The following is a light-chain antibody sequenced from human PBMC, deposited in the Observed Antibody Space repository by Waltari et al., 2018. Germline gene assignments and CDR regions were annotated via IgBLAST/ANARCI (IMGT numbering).Light chain of an antibody. CDR3: CSYADGNTYL. Sequence: QSALTQPRSVSGSPGQSVTIPCTGPSSDVGGYMYVSWYQQRPGQAPNLLIYDLTYRPSGVPDRFSGSKSGNTASLTISGLQAEDEADYYCCSYADGNTYLFGTGTFVTVL. CDR1: SSDVGGYMY. J-gene: IGLJ1*01. CDR2: DLT. V-gene: IGLV2-11*01.